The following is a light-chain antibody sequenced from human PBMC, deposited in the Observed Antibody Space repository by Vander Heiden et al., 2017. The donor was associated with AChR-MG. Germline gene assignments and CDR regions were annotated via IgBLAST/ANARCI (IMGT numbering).Light chain of an antibody. CDR2: LVS. CDR1: QSTSSY. CDR3: QQTYSTPT. J-gene: IGKJ4*01. Sequence: DIQMTQSPSSLSASVGDRVTITCRASQSTSSYLSWYQQKPGKPPKLLIYLVSRLQSGVPSRFSGSGSGTDFTLTISSLQPEDFAAYYCQQTYSTPTFGGGTKLEIK. V-gene: IGKV1-39*01.